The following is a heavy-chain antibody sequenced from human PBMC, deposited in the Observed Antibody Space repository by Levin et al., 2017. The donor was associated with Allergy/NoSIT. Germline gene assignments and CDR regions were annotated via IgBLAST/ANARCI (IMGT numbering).Heavy chain of an antibody. Sequence: PSETLSLTCAVYGGSISGYFWTWIRQSPGKGLEWIGEINHSGGTNYNPSLNPSLKSRVTISVDTSKNQFSLKLTSVTAADTAVYYGARGNRAARLSSWGQGTLVTVCS. CDR2: INHSGGT. D-gene: IGHD6-6*01. V-gene: IGHV4-34*01. CDR3: ARGNRAARLSS. J-gene: IGHJ4*02. CDR1: GGSISGYF.